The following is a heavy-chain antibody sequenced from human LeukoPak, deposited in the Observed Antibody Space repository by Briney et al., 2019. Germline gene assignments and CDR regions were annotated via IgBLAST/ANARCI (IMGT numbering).Heavy chain of an antibody. CDR1: GFPFIIADHA. V-gene: IGHV3-23*01. CDR2: ISGSGDTT. CDR3: ARDGANAHLDY. J-gene: IGHJ4*02. D-gene: IGHD3-16*01. Sequence: HPGGSLRLSCAVSGFPFIIADHAMTWVRQAPGKGLEWVSTISGSGDTTYYADSVKGRFTISRDNAQNSLYLEMNSLRVEDTAVYYCARDGANAHLDYWGQGTLVTVSS.